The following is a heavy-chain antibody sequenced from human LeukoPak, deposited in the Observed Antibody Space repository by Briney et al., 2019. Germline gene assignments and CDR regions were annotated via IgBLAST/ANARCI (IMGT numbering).Heavy chain of an antibody. CDR3: ARALGTQGDAFDI. Sequence: PSETLSLTCTVSGGSISSGSYYWSWIRQPAGKGLEWIGRIYTSGSTNYNPSLKSRVTISVDTSKNQFSLKLSSVTAADTAVYYCARALGTQGDAFDIWGQGTMVTVSS. J-gene: IGHJ3*02. CDR2: IYTSGST. CDR1: GGSISSGSYY. V-gene: IGHV4-61*02. D-gene: IGHD3-16*01.